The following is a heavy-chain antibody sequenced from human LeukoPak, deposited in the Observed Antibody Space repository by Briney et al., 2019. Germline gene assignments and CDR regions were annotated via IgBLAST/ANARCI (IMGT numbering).Heavy chain of an antibody. V-gene: IGHV1-2*02. CDR1: GYGFSGYY. J-gene: IGHJ4*02. CDR2: INPNSGGT. Sequence: ASVNVSCKASGYGFSGYYMHWVRQAPGQGLEWMGWINPNSGGTNYAQKYQGRVTMTRDTSISTAYMDLSRLRSDDTAVYYCARVSPPGHWEPHASFDYWGQGTLVTVSS. CDR3: ARVSPPGHWEPHASFDY. D-gene: IGHD1-26*01.